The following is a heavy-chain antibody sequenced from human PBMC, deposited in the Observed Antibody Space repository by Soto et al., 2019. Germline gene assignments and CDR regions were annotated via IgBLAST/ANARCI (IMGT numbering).Heavy chain of an antibody. J-gene: IGHJ6*02. CDR1: GGTFSSYA. D-gene: IGHD5-12*01. V-gene: IGHV1-69*06. CDR3: ARGRGYSGYDRYYGMDV. Sequence: GASVKVSCKASGGTFSSYAISWVRQAPGQGLEWMGGIIPIFGTANYAQKFQGRATITADKSTSTAYMELSSLRSEDTAVYYCARGRGYSGYDRYYGMDVWGQGTTVTVSS. CDR2: IIPIFGTA.